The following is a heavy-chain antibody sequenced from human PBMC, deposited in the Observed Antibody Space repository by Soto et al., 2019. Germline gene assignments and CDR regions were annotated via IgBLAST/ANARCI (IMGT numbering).Heavy chain of an antibody. Sequence: QVQLQESGPGLVKPSQTLSLTCTVSGGSISSGGYYWSWIRQPPGKGLEWIGYIYYSGSTYYNPSLKSRVTISVDTAKNQFSLKLSSVTAADTAVYYCAREDGAKNWFDPWGQGTLVTVSS. CDR1: GGSISSGGYY. J-gene: IGHJ5*02. D-gene: IGHD4-17*01. CDR3: AREDGAKNWFDP. CDR2: IYYSGST. V-gene: IGHV4-31*03.